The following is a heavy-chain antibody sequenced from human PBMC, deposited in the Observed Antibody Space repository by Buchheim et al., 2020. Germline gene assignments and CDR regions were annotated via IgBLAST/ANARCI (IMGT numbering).Heavy chain of an antibody. CDR2: ISGSAGST. CDR3: AKDLWYSSNWYYFDH. D-gene: IGHD6-13*01. CDR1: GFSFSGYA. Sequence: EVHLLESGGGLVQPGESLRLSCAASGFSFSGYAMNWVRQAPGKGLEWVSVISGSAGSTNYADSVKGRFTISRDNFKNMVYLEMTSLRAEDTAVYYCAKDLWYSSNWYYFDHWGQGTL. V-gene: IGHV3-23*01. J-gene: IGHJ4*02.